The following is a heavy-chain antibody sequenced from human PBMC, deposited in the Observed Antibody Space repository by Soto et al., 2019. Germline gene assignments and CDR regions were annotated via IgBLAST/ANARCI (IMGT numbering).Heavy chain of an antibody. J-gene: IGHJ4*02. Sequence: GGSLRLSCAASGFTFRTYAMSWVRQAPGKGLEWVSAISGSGGSTYYADSVKGRFTISRDNSKNTLYLQMNSLRAEDTAVYYCAKEEYFDWLFYYWGQGTLVTVSS. CDR2: ISGSGGST. CDR3: AKEEYFDWLFYY. D-gene: IGHD3-9*01. V-gene: IGHV3-23*01. CDR1: GFTFRTYA.